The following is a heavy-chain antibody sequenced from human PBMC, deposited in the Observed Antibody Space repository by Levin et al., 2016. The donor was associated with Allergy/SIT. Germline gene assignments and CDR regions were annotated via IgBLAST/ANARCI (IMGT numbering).Heavy chain of an antibody. V-gene: IGHV3-7*01. CDR2: IKQDGSAK. CDR3: ATALGVTPGY. J-gene: IGHJ4*02. Sequence: VRQAPGKGLEWVANIKQDGSAKYYVDSLKGRFTISRDNAKNSLYLQMNSLRAEDTAVYYCATALGVTPGYWGQGTLVTVSS. D-gene: IGHD1-26*01.